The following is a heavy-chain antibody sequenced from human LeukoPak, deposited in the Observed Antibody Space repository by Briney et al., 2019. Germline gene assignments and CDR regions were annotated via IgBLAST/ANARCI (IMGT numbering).Heavy chain of an antibody. V-gene: IGHV3-48*03. CDR3: ARVRGGSNY. J-gene: IGHJ4*02. CDR1: GFTFSSYE. Sequence: GGSLRLSCAASGFTFSSYEMNWVRQAPGKGLEWVSYISSCGSTIYYADSVKGRFTISRDNAKNSLHLQMNSLRAEDTAVYYCARVRGGSNYWGQGTLVTVSS. D-gene: IGHD2-2*01. CDR2: ISSCGSTI.